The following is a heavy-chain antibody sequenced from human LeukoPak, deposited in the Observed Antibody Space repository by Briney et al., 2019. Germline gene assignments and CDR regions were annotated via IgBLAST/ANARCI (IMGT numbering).Heavy chain of an antibody. CDR2: IYPGDSNT. D-gene: IGHD3-22*01. Sequence: GESLKISCKGSGYSFSNFKIGWVRQMPGKGLEWMGIIYPGDSNTKYSPSFQGQVTISVDKSISTAYLQWSSLKASDTAMYYCARRDYYDGIANIAAFDRWGQGTLVTVSS. V-gene: IGHV5-51*01. CDR1: GYSFSNFK. J-gene: IGHJ4*02. CDR3: ARRDYYDGIANIAAFDR.